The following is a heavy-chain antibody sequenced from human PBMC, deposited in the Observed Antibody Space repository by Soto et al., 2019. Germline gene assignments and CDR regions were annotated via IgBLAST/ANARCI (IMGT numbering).Heavy chain of an antibody. V-gene: IGHV1-69*12. J-gene: IGHJ6*02. CDR1: GGTFSTSA. CDR3: AREKDRLQLGGNYYYILDV. CDR2: IMPVFPTP. Sequence: QVQLVQSGAEVKKPGSSVKVSCKASGGTFSTSAISWVRQAPGQGLEWVGGIMPVFPTPDYAQNFQGRVTINADASTTIAYLELTSLRADDTAVYYCAREKDRLQLGGNYYYILDVWGQGTAITVSS. D-gene: IGHD1-1*01.